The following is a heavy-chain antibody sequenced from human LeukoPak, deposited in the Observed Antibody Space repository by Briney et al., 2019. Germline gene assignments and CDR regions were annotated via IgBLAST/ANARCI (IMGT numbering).Heavy chain of an antibody. V-gene: IGHV4-38-2*01. D-gene: IGHD5-18*01. Sequence: SETLSLTXAVSGYSISSGYYWGWIRQPPGKGLEWIGSIYHSGSTYYNPSLKSRVTISVDTSKNQFSLKLSSVTAADTAVYYCARLYSYGYLDYWGQGTLVTVSS. CDR3: ARLYSYGYLDY. CDR2: IYHSGST. CDR1: GYSISSGYY. J-gene: IGHJ4*02.